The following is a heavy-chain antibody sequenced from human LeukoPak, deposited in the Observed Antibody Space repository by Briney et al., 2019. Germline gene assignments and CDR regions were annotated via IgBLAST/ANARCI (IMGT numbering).Heavy chain of an antibody. D-gene: IGHD2-15*01. Sequence: SETLSLTCTVSGYSISSGYYWGWIRQPPGKGLEWIGSIYHSGSTYYNPSLKSRVTISVDTSKNQFSLKLSSVTAADTAVYYCARDGLSGYYYYYMDVWGKGTTVTVSS. CDR3: ARDGLSGYYYYYMDV. V-gene: IGHV4-38-2*02. CDR1: GYSISSGYY. CDR2: IYHSGST. J-gene: IGHJ6*03.